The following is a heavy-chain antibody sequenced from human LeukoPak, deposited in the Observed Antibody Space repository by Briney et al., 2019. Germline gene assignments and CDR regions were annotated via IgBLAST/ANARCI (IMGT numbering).Heavy chain of an antibody. CDR2: IYPGDSDT. CDR1: GYSFTSYW. J-gene: IGHJ4*02. D-gene: IGHD2-15*01. Sequence: GESLKISCKGSGYSFTSYWIGWVRQMPGKGLEWMGIIYPGDSDTRYSPSFQGQVTISADKSISTAYLQWSSLKASDTAMYYCARLGDCSGGSCYSPFDYWGQGTLVTVSS. CDR3: ARLGDCSGGSCYSPFDY. V-gene: IGHV5-51*01.